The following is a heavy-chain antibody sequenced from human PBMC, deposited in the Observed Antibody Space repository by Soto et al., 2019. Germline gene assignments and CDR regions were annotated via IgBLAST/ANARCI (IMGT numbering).Heavy chain of an antibody. J-gene: IGHJ6*02. CDR1: GGSISSSSYY. D-gene: IGHD2-21*01. CDR3: ARQVVMAGGYYYYGMDV. Sequence: PSETLSLTCTVSGGSISSSSYYWGWIRQPPGKGLEWIGSIYYSGSTYYNPSLKSRVTISVDTSKNQFSLKLSSVTAADTAVYYCARQVVMAGGYYYYGMDVWGQGTTVTVSS. CDR2: IYYSGST. V-gene: IGHV4-39*01.